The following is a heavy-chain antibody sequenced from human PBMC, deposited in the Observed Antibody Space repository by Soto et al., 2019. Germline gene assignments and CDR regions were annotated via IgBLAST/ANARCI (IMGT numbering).Heavy chain of an antibody. CDR2: MSSKANNYAT. Sequence: EVQLVESGGGLVQPGGSLKVSCAASGLTFSGSGMHWVRQASGKELEWVGRMSSKANNYATAYAASVMGRFTISRDDSKNTAYLQMNSLKTEDTAVYYCTSDYYDSSGTYYYGMDVWGQGTTVIVSS. CDR3: TSDYYDSSGTYYYGMDV. J-gene: IGHJ6*02. V-gene: IGHV3-73*01. D-gene: IGHD3-22*01. CDR1: GLTFSGSG.